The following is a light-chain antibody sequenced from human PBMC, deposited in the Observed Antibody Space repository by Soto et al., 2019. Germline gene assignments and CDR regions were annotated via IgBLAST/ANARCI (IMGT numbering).Light chain of an antibody. CDR3: QSYDSSLSAHVV. CDR2: GNI. V-gene: IGLV1-40*01. Sequence: QSVLTQPPSVSGAPGQRVTISCTGSSSNIGAPYDVHWYQQLPGTAPKLLIYGNINRPSGVPDRSSGSKSGTSASLAITGLQAEDEADYYCQSYDSSLSAHVVFGGGTKVTVL. CDR1: SSNIGAPYD. J-gene: IGLJ2*01.